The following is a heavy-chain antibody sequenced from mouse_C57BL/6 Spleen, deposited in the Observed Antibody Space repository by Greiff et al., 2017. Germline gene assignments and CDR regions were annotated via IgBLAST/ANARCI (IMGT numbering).Heavy chain of an antibody. CDR2: ISDGGCYS. CDR3: STNWYFAV. CDR1: EFTFSSHA. Sequence: EVQLQESGGGLVQPGGSLKLSCAAPEFTFSSHAMSWVRQTPEKRLAWVATISDGGCYSYYPANVKGRFTISRDNAKNNLYLQMRHLKSEDTAMYYCSTNWYFAVWGTGTTVTVSS. J-gene: IGHJ1*03. D-gene: IGHD1-1*01. V-gene: IGHV5-4*01.